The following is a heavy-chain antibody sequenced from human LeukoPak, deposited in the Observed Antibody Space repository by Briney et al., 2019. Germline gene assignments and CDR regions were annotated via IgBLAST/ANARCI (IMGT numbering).Heavy chain of an antibody. D-gene: IGHD3-10*01. Sequence: PGGSLRLSCAASGFTFSSYAMSWVRQAPGKGLEWVSAISGSGGSTYYADSVRGRFTISRDNSKNTLYLQMNSLRAEDTAVYYCAKDRMVRGVIILYFDYWGQGTLVTVSS. J-gene: IGHJ4*02. V-gene: IGHV3-23*01. CDR2: ISGSGGST. CDR1: GFTFSSYA. CDR3: AKDRMVRGVIILYFDY.